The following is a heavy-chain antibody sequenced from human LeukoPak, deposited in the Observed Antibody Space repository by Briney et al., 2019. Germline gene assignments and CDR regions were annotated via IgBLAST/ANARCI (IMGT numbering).Heavy chain of an antibody. Sequence: ASVKVSCKASGYTFTAYAMHWVRQAPGQRLEWMGWINAGNGNTKYSQKFQGRVTMTTDTSTSTAYMELRSLRSDDTAVYYCARDDVRYCSSTSCPLGGYWGQGTLVTVSS. J-gene: IGHJ4*02. D-gene: IGHD2-2*01. CDR3: ARDDVRYCSSTSCPLGGY. CDR2: INAGNGNT. V-gene: IGHV1-3*01. CDR1: GYTFTAYA.